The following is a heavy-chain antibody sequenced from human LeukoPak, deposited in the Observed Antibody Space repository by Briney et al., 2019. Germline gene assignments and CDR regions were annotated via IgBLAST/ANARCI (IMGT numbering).Heavy chain of an antibody. CDR2: IDPRDSYT. J-gene: IGHJ3*02. Sequence: KNGESLRISCKGSGYSFTSYWISWVRQMPRKGLEWMGRIDPRDSYTNYSPSFQGHVTISADKSISTAYLQWSSLKASDTAMYYCARRRGGSEDAFDIWGQGTMVTVSS. V-gene: IGHV5-10-1*01. D-gene: IGHD3-10*01. CDR3: ARRRGGSEDAFDI. CDR1: GYSFTSYW.